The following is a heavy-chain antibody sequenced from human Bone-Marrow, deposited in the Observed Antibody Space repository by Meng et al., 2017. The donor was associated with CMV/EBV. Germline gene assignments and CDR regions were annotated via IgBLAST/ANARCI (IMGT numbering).Heavy chain of an antibody. CDR1: GGSISSSSYY. CDR2: IYYSGST. V-gene: IGHV4-39*01. J-gene: IGHJ4*02. Sequence: SETLSLTCTVSGGSISSSSYYWGWIRQPPGKGLEWIGSIYYSGSTYYNPSLKSRVTISVDTSKNQFSLKLSSVTAADTAVYYCARHKYYYDSSGYRPPTLYYFDYWGQGTLVTVSS. CDR3: ARHKYYYDSSGYRPPTLYYFDY. D-gene: IGHD3-22*01.